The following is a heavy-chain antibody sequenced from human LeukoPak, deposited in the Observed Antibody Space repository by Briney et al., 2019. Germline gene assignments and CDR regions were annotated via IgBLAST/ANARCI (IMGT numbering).Heavy chain of an antibody. D-gene: IGHD1-26*01. J-gene: IGHJ4*02. CDR3: ATPRGSGSYLAFDY. CDR1: GFTFSDYY. CDR2: ISSSGSTI. V-gene: IGHV3-11*04. Sequence: GGSLRLSCAASGFTFSDYYMSWIRQAPGKGLEWVSYISSSGSTIYYADSVKGRFTISRDNAKNTLYLQMNSLRAEDTAVYYCATPRGSGSYLAFDYWGQGTLVTVSS.